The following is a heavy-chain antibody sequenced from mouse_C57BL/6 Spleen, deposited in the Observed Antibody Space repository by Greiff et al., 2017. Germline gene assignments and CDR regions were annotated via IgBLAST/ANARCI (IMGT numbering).Heavy chain of an antibody. CDR1: GYTFTSYW. D-gene: IGHD1-1*01. CDR2: IDPNSGGT. V-gene: IGHV1-72*01. CDR3: ARRNYGSSWWYFDV. J-gene: IGHJ1*03. Sequence: QVQLKQPGAELVKPGASVKLSCKASGYTFTSYWMHWVKQRPGRGLEWIGRIDPNSGGTKYNEKFKSKATLTVAKPSSTAYMQLSSLTSEDSAVYYCARRNYGSSWWYFDVWGKGTTVTVSS.